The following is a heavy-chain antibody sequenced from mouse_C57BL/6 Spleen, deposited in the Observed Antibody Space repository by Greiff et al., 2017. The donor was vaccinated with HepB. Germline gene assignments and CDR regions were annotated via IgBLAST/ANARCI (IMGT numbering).Heavy chain of an antibody. D-gene: IGHD2-2*01. J-gene: IGHJ3*01. V-gene: IGHV1-5*01. CDR3: TLSMVTTGFAY. CDR2: IYPGNSDT. CDR1: GYTFTSYW. Sequence: EVQLQQSGTVLARPGASVKMSCKTSGYTFTSYWMHWVKQRPGQGLEWIGAIYPGNSDTSSNQKFKGKAKLTAVTSASTAYMELSSLTNEDSAVYYCTLSMVTTGFAYWGQGTLVTVSA.